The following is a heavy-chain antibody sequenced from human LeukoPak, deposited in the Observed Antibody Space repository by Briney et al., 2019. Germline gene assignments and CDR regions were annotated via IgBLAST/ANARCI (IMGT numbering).Heavy chain of an antibody. D-gene: IGHD2-15*01. CDR3: AKNVVVKRYIDY. Sequence: AGGSLRLSCAASGFTFSNHAVSWVRQTPGKGLQWVSVISGSGRTTEYADSVKGRFIISRDNSKNTLSLQMNSLRVEDTAIYYCAKNVVVKRYIDYWGQGTLVTVSS. V-gene: IGHV3-23*01. CDR1: GFTFSNHA. CDR2: ISGSGRTT. J-gene: IGHJ4*02.